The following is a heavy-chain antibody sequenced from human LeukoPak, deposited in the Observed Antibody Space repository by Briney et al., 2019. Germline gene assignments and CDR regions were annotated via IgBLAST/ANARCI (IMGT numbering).Heavy chain of an antibody. Sequence: GGSLRLSCAASGFTFSSYGMHWVRQAPGKGLEWVAVIWYDGSNKYYVDSVKGRFTISRDNSKNTLYLQMNSLRAEDTAVYYCARDRGWCSGGSCYSGSFDYWGQGTLVTVSS. J-gene: IGHJ4*02. D-gene: IGHD2-15*01. V-gene: IGHV3-33*01. CDR2: IWYDGSNK. CDR1: GFTFSSYG. CDR3: ARDRGWCSGGSCYSGSFDY.